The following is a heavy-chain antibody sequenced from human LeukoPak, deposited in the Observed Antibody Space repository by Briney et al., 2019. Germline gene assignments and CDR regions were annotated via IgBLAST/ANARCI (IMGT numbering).Heavy chain of an antibody. Sequence: GGSLRLSCATSQFTFNKYGMHWVRQAPGRGLEWVAFVRYDGTTNQYSDSVKGRFFISRDNSRHMLFLRMNNLSSGDTAVYYLAEGGPRVAATFVHWGEGSRVIVSS. CDR1: QFTFNKYG. V-gene: IGHV3-30*02. J-gene: IGHJ4*02. D-gene: IGHD2-15*01. CDR2: VRYDGTTN. CDR3: AEGGPRVAATFVH.